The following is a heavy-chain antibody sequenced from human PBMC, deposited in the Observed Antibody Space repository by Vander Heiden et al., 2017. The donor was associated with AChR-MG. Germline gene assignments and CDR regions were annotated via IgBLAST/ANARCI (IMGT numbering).Heavy chain of an antibody. CDR2: KKHDGSDK. Sequence: EVQLVESGGGLVQPGGSLRLSCAGSGFTFSSYWMSWVRQAPGKGPEGVANKKHDGSDKYYVVSVRGRFTISRDNAKNSVYLQMNSLRAEDTAVYYCARWDLRYWGQGTLVTVSS. CDR3: ARWDLRY. V-gene: IGHV3-7*01. J-gene: IGHJ4*02. CDR1: GFTFSSYW. D-gene: IGHD1-26*01.